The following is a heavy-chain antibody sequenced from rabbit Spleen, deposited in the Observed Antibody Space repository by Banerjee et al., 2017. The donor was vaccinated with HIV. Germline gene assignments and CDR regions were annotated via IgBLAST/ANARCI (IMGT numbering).Heavy chain of an antibody. D-gene: IGHD1-1*01. J-gene: IGHJ3*01. CDR1: GFSFSSSYW. CDR2: IYAGSSGGA. Sequence: QEQLEESGGDLVKPEGSLTLTCTASGFSFSSSYWICWVRQAPGKGLEWIACIYAGSSGGAYYASWAKGRFTISKTSSTTVTLQMTSLTAADTATYFCVRDLPDIIGWNFGFWGPGTLVTVS. CDR3: VRDLPDIIGWNFGF. V-gene: IGHV1S45*01.